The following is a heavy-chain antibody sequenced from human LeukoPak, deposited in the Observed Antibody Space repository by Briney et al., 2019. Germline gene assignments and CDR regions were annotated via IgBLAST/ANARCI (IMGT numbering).Heavy chain of an antibody. J-gene: IGHJ6*03. CDR1: GGSISSYY. CDR2: IYYSGGT. CDR3: ARGLGYCSGGSCYSGFYYYMDV. D-gene: IGHD2-15*01. V-gene: IGHV4-59*01. Sequence: PSETLSLTCTVSGGSISSYYWSWIRQPPGKGLEWIGYIYYSGGTNHNPSLKSRVTISVDTSKNHFTLKLSSVTAADTAVYYCARGLGYCSGGSCYSGFYYYMDVWAKETTVTVSS.